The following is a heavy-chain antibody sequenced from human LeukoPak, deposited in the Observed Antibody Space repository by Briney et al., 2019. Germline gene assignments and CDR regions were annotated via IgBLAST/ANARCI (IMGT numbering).Heavy chain of an antibody. CDR3: AKDAGGLVVVPAMD. CDR1: GGTFSSYA. J-gene: IGHJ4*02. V-gene: IGHV1-69*05. D-gene: IGHD2-2*01. Sequence: SVKVSCKASGGTFSSYAISWVRQAPGQGLEWMGGIIPIFGTANYAQKFQGRVTITTDESTSTAYMELSSLRSEDTALYYCAKDAGGLVVVPAMDWGQGTLVTVSS. CDR2: IIPIFGTA.